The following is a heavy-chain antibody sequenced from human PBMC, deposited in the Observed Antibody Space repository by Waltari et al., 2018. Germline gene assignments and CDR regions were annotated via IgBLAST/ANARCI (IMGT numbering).Heavy chain of an antibody. CDR1: GYTFTGYY. CDR3: ARGTLGGADAFEI. V-gene: IGHV1-2*02. J-gene: IGHJ3*02. Sequence: QVQLVQSGAEVKKPGASVKVSCTASGYTFTGYYMHWVRQAPGQGREWIGVLNPNSGGTNHAQKFQGRVTITTDTSISTAYMKLSRLGSYDMAVYYCARGTLGGADAFEIWGQGTMVTVSS. D-gene: IGHD1-26*01. CDR2: LNPNSGGT.